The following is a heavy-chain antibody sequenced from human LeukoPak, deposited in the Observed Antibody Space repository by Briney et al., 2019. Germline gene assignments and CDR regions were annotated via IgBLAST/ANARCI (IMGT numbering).Heavy chain of an antibody. CDR1: GFTFDEHA. CDR3: AKDISLEGNSGGFDC. J-gene: IGHJ4*02. D-gene: IGHD4-23*01. CDR2: ISWNRGKI. Sequence: PGRSLRLSCAASGFTFDEHAMHWVRQPPGKGLEWVAGISWNRGKIGYADSVKGRFTISRDNAKNSVYLQMSSLRAEDTALYYCAKDISLEGNSGGFDCWGQGTQVTVSS. V-gene: IGHV3-9*01.